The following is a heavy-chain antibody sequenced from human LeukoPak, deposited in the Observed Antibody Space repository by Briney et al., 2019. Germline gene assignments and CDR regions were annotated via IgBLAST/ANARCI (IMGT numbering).Heavy chain of an antibody. CDR2: INHSGST. D-gene: IGHD5-18*01. CDR3: ASSTIQLWLSHYYYMDV. Sequence: PPETLSLTCAVYGGSFSGYYWSWIRQPPGKGLEWIGEINHSGSTNYNPSLKSRVTISVDTSKNQFSLKLSSVTAADTAVYYCASSTIQLWLSHYYYMDVWGKGTTVTVSS. CDR1: GGSFSGYY. J-gene: IGHJ6*03. V-gene: IGHV4-34*01.